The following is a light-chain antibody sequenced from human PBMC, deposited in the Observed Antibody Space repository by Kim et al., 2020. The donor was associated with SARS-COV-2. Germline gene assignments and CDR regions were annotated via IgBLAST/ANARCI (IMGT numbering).Light chain of an antibody. CDR3: QSYDNSLNGYV. V-gene: IGLV1-40*01. Sequence: QRVTIAGTGSSSNIGAVYDVHWYQQLPGPAPNLLIYLDNDRPSGVPDRFSGSKSGTSASLAITGLQAEDEADYYCQSYDNSLNGYVFGTGTKVTVL. J-gene: IGLJ1*01. CDR2: LDN. CDR1: SSNIGAVYD.